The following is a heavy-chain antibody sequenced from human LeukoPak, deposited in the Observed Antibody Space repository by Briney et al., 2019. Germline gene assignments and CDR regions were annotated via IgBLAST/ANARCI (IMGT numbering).Heavy chain of an antibody. J-gene: IGHJ6*03. Sequence: SVKVSCKASGGTFSSYAISWVRQAPGQGLEWMGGIIPIFGTANYAQKFQGRVTITTDESTSTAYMELSSLRSEDTAVYYCARAIFGVRLFSHYYYMDVWGKGTTVTVSS. D-gene: IGHD3-3*01. V-gene: IGHV1-69*05. CDR2: IIPIFGTA. CDR1: GGTFSSYA. CDR3: ARAIFGVRLFSHYYYMDV.